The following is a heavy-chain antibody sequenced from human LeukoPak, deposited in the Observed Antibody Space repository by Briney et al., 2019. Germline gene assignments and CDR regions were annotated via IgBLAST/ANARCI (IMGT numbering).Heavy chain of an antibody. Sequence: ASVKVSCKASGFTFTAYYMHWVRLAPGQGLEWMGWINLNSGGTDYAQKFQGRVTMTRDTSISTAYMELLSLRSDDTAVYYCASLRLLDYWGQGTQVTVSS. D-gene: IGHD2-15*01. J-gene: IGHJ4*02. CDR3: ASLRLLDY. CDR1: GFTFTAYY. CDR2: INLNSGGT. V-gene: IGHV1-2*02.